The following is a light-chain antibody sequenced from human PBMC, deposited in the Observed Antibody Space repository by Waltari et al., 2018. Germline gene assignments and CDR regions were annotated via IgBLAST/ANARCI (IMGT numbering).Light chain of an antibody. CDR2: EGS. V-gene: IGLV2-23*01. J-gene: IGLJ1*01. CDR1: SSDVGSYNP. CDR3: CSYAGSSTFYV. Sequence: QSALTQPAPVSGSPGQSLPISCTGTSSDVGSYNPVSWYQQYPGKAPKLMIYEGSKRPSGVSNRFSGSKSGNTASLTISGLQAEDEADYYCCSYAGSSTFYVFGTGTKVTVL.